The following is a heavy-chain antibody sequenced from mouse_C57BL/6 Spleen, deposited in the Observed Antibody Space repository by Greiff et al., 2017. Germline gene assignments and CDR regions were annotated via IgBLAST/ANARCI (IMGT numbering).Heavy chain of an antibody. CDR1: GYTFTDYE. D-gene: IGHD1-1*01. CDR3: TRIYGSFDY. Sequence: QVQLQQSGAELVRPGASVTLSCKASGYTFTDYEMHWVKQTPVHGLEWIGAIDPETGGTAYNQKFKGKAILTADKSSSTAYMELRSLTSEDSAVYYCTRIYGSFDYWGQGTTLTVSS. J-gene: IGHJ2*01. V-gene: IGHV1-15*01. CDR2: IDPETGGT.